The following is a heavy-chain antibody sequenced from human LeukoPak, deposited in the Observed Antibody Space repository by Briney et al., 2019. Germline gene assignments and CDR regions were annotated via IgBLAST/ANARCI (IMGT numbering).Heavy chain of an antibody. V-gene: IGHV1-8*01. Sequence: ASVKVSCKASGYTFTSCDINWVRQATGQGLEWMGWMNPNSGNTSYAQKFQGRVTMTRDTSTSTVYMELSSLRSEDTAVYYCARDRGYVSDAFDIWGQGTMVTVSS. D-gene: IGHD3-10*01. J-gene: IGHJ3*02. CDR1: GYTFTSCD. CDR3: ARDRGYVSDAFDI. CDR2: MNPNSGNT.